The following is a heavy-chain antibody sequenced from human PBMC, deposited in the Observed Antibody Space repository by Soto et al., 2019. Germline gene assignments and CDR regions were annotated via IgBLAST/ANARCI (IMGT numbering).Heavy chain of an antibody. CDR3: ARDLKPPYYYDSSGPLGY. CDR1: GYTFTSYY. D-gene: IGHD3-22*01. V-gene: IGHV1-46*01. J-gene: IGHJ4*02. CDR2: INPSGGST. Sequence: EASVKVSCKASGYTFTSYYMHWVRQAPGQGLEWMGIINPSGGSTSYAQKFQGRVTMTRDTSTSTVYMELSSLRSEDTAVYYCARDLKPPYYYDSSGPLGYWGQGTLVTVSS.